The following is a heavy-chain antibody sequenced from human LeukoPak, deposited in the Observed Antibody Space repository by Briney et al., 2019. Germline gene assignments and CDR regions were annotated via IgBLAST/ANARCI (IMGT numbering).Heavy chain of an antibody. Sequence: PGGSLRLSCAASGFTVSNNYMSWVRQAPGKGLEWVSVIYSGGSTYYADSVKGRFTISRDNSKNTLYLQMNSLRAEDTAVYYCAREGQGYCTSISCSDGMDVWGQGTTVTVSS. D-gene: IGHD2-2*01. CDR2: IYSGGST. V-gene: IGHV3-53*01. CDR3: AREGQGYCTSISCSDGMDV. J-gene: IGHJ6*02. CDR1: GFTVSNNY.